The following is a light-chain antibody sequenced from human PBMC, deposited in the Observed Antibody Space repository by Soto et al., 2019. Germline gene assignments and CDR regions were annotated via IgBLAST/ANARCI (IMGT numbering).Light chain of an antibody. CDR3: CSYAGSFTWV. CDR1: SSDVGGYKY. J-gene: IGLJ3*02. CDR2: DVS. V-gene: IGLV2-11*01. Sequence: QSALTQPRSVSESPGQSVTISCSGTSSDVGGYKYVSWYQQHPGKAPKLMIYDVSKRPSGVPDRFSGSKSGSTASLTISVLQAEDEADYYCCSYAGSFTWVFGGGTKLTVL.